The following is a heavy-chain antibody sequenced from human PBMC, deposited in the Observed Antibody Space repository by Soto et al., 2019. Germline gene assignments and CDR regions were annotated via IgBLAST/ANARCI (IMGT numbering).Heavy chain of an antibody. CDR1: GFSLSSTRVA. V-gene: IGHV2-5*02. J-gene: IGHJ4*02. D-gene: IGHD6-19*01. Sequence: QITLKESGPPLVKPTQTLTLTCTFSGFSLSSTRVAVGWMRQPPGKALEWLALIYWDDDKRYSPFLKSRLTITKDTSKNQVVLTMTNMDPVVTATYYCAHSVVAGLGYYFDYWGQGTLVTVSS. CDR2: IYWDDDK. CDR3: AHSVVAGLGYYFDY.